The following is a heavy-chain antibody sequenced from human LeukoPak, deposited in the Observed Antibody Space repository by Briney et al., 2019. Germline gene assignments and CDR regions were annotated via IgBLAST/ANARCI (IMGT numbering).Heavy chain of an antibody. D-gene: IGHD6-6*01. J-gene: IGHJ6*03. Sequence: PSETLSLTCAVYGGSFSGYYWSWIRQPPGEGLEWIGEINHSGSTNYNPSLKSRVTISVDTSKNQFSLKLSSVTAADTAVYYCARGSSIAARHCIKYYYYYYMDVWGKGTTVTVSS. CDR1: GGSFSGYY. CDR3: ARGSSIAARHCIKYYYYYYMDV. CDR2: INHSGST. V-gene: IGHV4-34*01.